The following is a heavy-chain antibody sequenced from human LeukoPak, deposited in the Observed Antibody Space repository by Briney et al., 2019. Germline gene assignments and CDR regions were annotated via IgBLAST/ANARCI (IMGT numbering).Heavy chain of an antibody. CDR3: ARAYYYDSSGYYYDY. CDR2: INPNSGGT. J-gene: IGHJ4*02. D-gene: IGHD3-22*01. Sequence: ASVKVSCKASGYTFTGYYMHWVRQAPGQGLEWMGWINPNSGGTNYAQKFQGRVTMTRDTSISTAYMELSRLRSDDTAVYYCARAYYYDSSGYYYDYWGQGTLVTVSS. CDR1: GYTFTGYY. V-gene: IGHV1-2*02.